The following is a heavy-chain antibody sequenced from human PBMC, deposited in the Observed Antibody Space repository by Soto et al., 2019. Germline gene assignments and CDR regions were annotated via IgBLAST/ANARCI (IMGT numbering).Heavy chain of an antibody. Sequence: QVQLVESGGGLVKPGGSLRLSCAASGFTFSDYYMSWIRQAPGKGLEWVSYISSSSSYTNYADSVKGRFTISRDNAKNSLYLQRNSLRAEDTAVYYCARVEPGIAAAGTSDYWGQGTLVTVSS. CDR2: ISSSSSYT. CDR1: GFTFSDYY. D-gene: IGHD6-13*01. V-gene: IGHV3-11*05. CDR3: ARVEPGIAAAGTSDY. J-gene: IGHJ4*02.